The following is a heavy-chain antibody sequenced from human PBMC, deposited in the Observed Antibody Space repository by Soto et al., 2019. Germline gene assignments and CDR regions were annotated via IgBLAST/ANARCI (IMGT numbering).Heavy chain of an antibody. J-gene: IGHJ5*02. CDR2: IYHSGGT. D-gene: IGHD3-3*01. V-gene: IGHV4-59*11. CDR1: GDSISSHH. Sequence: QVQLHESGPGLVKPSATLSLTCTVSGDSISSHHWSWIRQPPVKGREWIGNIYHSGGTRYNPSLRSRVTISVATSQDQFALQLRSVTSADKAVYYCAWNFAVDGFCHGPWGEGILVGVS. CDR3: AWNFAVDGFCHGP.